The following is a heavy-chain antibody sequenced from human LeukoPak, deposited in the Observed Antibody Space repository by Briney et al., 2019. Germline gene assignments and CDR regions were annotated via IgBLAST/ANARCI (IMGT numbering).Heavy chain of an antibody. J-gene: IGHJ3*02. Sequence: HPGGSLRLSCAASGFTFSSYAMHWVRQAPGKGLEWVAVISYDGSNKYYADSVKGRFTISRHNSKNTLYLQMNSLRAEDTAVYYCARQYDTSDYYGSGAFDIWGQGTMVTVSS. CDR2: ISYDGSNK. D-gene: IGHD3-22*01. CDR1: GFTFSSYA. CDR3: ARQYDTSDYYGSGAFDI. V-gene: IGHV3-30*14.